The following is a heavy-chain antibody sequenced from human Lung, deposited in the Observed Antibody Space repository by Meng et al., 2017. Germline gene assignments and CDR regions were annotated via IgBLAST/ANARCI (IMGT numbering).Heavy chain of an antibody. Sequence: QALPLQSGAEVKKPGAPVWISCKASGYTSPSYGISWFRQAAGQGLEWMGWFVSNADTYPAQKFQGRVTMTRDTHTSTDFMELRSLRLDDTAVYYCARGTPGRSYSDYWGQGTLVTVSS. CDR2: FVSNADT. J-gene: IGHJ4*02. CDR3: ARGTPGRSYSDY. V-gene: IGHV1-18*01. CDR1: GYTSPSYG. D-gene: IGHD3-10*01.